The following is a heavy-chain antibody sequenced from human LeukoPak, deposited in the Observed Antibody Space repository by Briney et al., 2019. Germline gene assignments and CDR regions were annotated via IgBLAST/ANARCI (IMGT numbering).Heavy chain of an antibody. CDR1: GFTFSSYA. Sequence: GGSLRLSCAASGFTFSSYAMSWVRQAPGKGLECVSGISESGGRTYYPDSVKGRFSISRDNSKNTLYLQMNSLRAEDTAVYYCARTQPDIVLMVYASHYGMDVWGQGTTVTVSS. CDR3: ARTQPDIVLMVYASHYGMDV. D-gene: IGHD2-8*01. J-gene: IGHJ6*02. CDR2: ISESGGRT. V-gene: IGHV3-23*01.